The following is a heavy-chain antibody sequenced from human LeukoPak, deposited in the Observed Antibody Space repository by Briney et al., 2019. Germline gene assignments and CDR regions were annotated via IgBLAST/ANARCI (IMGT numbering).Heavy chain of an antibody. V-gene: IGHV3-64D*06. J-gene: IGHJ4*02. CDR2: ISGNGVST. D-gene: IGHD2-15*01. CDR3: FASGYCSGGSCYYVHFDY. Sequence: GGSLRLSCSASGFTFSTYPMHWVRQGPGKGLEYVSAISGNGVSTYYADSVKGRFIISRDNSKNTLYLQMRSLRTEDTAVYYCFASGYCSGGSCYYVHFDYWGQGTLVTVSS. CDR1: GFTFSTYP.